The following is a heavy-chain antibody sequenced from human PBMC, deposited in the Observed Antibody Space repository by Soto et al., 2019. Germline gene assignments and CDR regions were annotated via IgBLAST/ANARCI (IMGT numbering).Heavy chain of an antibody. V-gene: IGHV3-30*18. J-gene: IGHJ5*02. D-gene: IGHD6-19*01. CDR1: GFTFSSYG. CDR2: ISYDGSNK. CDR3: AKEPSSGWYWAINWFDP. Sequence: QVQLVESGGGVVQPGRSLRLSCAASGFTFSSYGMHWVRQAPGKGLEWVAVISYDGSNKYYADSVKGRFTISRDNSKNTRYLQMTSLRAEDTAVYYCAKEPSSGWYWAINWFDPWGQGTLVTVSS.